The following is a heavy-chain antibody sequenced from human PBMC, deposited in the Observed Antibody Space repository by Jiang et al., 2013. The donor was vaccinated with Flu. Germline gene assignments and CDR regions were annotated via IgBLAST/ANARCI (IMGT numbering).Heavy chain of an antibody. J-gene: IGHJ4*02. V-gene: IGHV3-23*01. D-gene: IGHD3-22*01. Sequence: WVSAISGSGGSTYYADSVKGRFTISRDNSKNTLYLQMNSLRAEDTAIYYCAKSPLYYYDSSGYDQYFDYWGQGTLVTVSS. CDR2: ISGSGGST. CDR3: AKSPLYYYDSSGYDQYFDY.